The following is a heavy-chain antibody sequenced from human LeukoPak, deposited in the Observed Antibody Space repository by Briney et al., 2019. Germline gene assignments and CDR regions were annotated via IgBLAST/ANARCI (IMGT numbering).Heavy chain of an antibody. V-gene: IGHV3-11*01. J-gene: IGHJ4*02. Sequence: GGSLRLSCAASGFTLSDYYMNWIRQAPGKGLEWVSYISSSGNTIYYADSVKGRFTISRDNAQNSLYLHMNSLRAEDTAVYYCARRATHPYYFDYWGQGTLVTVSS. CDR3: ARRATHPYYFDY. CDR1: GFTLSDYY. CDR2: ISSSGNTI.